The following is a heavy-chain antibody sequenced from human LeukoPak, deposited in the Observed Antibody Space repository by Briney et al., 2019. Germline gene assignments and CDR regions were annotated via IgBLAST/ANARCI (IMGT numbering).Heavy chain of an antibody. J-gene: IGHJ4*02. CDR2: ISYDGSNK. CDR1: GFTFSSYA. Sequence: GGSLRLSCAASGFTFSSYAMHWVRQAPGKGLEWVAVISYDGSNKYYADSVKGRFTISRDNSKNTLYLQMNSLRAEDTAVYYCAICGGDCYSDYWGQGTLVTVSS. D-gene: IGHD2-21*02. V-gene: IGHV3-30*14. CDR3: AICGGDCYSDY.